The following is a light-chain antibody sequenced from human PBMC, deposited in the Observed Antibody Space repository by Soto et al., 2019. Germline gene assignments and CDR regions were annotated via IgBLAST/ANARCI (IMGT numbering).Light chain of an antibody. J-gene: IGKJ1*01. CDR3: QQYSSYPQT. CDR1: QSISSW. V-gene: IGKV1-5*01. Sequence: DIQMTQSPSTLSASVGDRVTITCRASQSISSWLAWYQQKPGKAPKLLIYDAYSLESGTPSRFSGRRSGTEFTLTIASVQPEDFATYYCQQYSSYPQTFGQGTKVDIK. CDR2: DAY.